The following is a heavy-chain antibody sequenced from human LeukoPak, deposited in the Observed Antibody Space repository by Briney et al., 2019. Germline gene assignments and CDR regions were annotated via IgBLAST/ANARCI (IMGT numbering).Heavy chain of an antibody. D-gene: IGHD6-13*01. J-gene: IGHJ4*02. V-gene: IGHV1-69*05. Sequence: SVKVSRKASGGTFSSYAISWVRQAPGQGLEWMGGIIPIFGTANYAQKFQGRVTITTDESTSTAYMELSSLRSEDTAVYYCRAGSSRDFDYWGQGTLVTVSS. CDR1: GGTFSSYA. CDR2: IIPIFGTA. CDR3: RAGSSRDFDY.